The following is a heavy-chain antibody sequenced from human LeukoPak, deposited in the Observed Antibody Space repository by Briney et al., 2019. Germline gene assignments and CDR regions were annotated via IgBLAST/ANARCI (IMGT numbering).Heavy chain of an antibody. CDR1: GDSVSNNRAT. CDR2: TYYRSKWYN. V-gene: IGHV6-1*01. J-gene: IGHJ4*02. D-gene: IGHD6-19*01. Sequence: SQTLSLTCGISGDSVSNNRATWNWIRQSPSRGLEWLGRTYYRSKWYNDYAVSVKSRLTINPDTSKNQFSLQLDSVTPEDTAAYYCARGGYGMTVAQFDYWGQGTLVTVSS. CDR3: ARGGYGMTVAQFDY.